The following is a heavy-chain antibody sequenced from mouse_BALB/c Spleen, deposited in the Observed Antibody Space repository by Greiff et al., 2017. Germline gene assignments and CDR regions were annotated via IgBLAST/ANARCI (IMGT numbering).Heavy chain of an antibody. Sequence: VQLVESGPELVKPGASVKISCKASGYAFSSSWMNWVKQRPGQGLEWIGRIYPGDGDTNYNGKFKGKATLTADKSSSTAYMQLSSLTSVDSAVYFCAYYRYGGYAMDYWGQGTSVTVSS. D-gene: IGHD2-14*01. CDR3: AYYRYGGYAMDY. V-gene: IGHV1-82*01. J-gene: IGHJ4*01. CDR2: IYPGDGDT. CDR1: GYAFSSSW.